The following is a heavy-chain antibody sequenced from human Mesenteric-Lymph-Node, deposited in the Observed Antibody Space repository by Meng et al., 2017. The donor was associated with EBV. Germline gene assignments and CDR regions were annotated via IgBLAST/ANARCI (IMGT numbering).Heavy chain of an antibody. D-gene: IGHD6-19*01. Sequence: QRQEPGPGLVKPSGTLSLTCAVSGDSLTSTNWWSWVRQPPGKGLEWIGEIFHSGITNYNPSLKSRITLSVDKSKNLFSLNLSSVTAADTAVYFCARRREYSSGWPIDYWGQGTLVTVSS. J-gene: IGHJ4*02. V-gene: IGHV4-4*02. CDR2: IFHSGIT. CDR3: ARRREYSSGWPIDY. CDR1: GDSLTSTNW.